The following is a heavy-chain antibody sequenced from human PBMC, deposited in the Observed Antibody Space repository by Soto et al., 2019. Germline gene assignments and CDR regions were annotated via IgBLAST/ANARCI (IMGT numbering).Heavy chain of an antibody. D-gene: IGHD3-22*01. CDR2: IYSGGST. J-gene: IGHJ4*02. CDR3: ARAYDSSGYFG. CDR1: GFTVSSNY. V-gene: IGHV3-66*01. Sequence: EVPLVESGGGLVQPGGSLRLSCAASGFTVSSNYMSWVRQAPGKGLEWVSVIYSGGSTYYADSVKGRFTISRDNSKNTLYLQMNSLRAEDTAVYYCARAYDSSGYFGWGQGTLVTVSS.